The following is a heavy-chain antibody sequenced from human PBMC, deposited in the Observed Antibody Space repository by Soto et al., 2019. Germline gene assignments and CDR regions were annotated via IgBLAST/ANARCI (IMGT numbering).Heavy chain of an antibody. CDR2: VFYSGTP. CDR1: GGSISSSSYY. V-gene: IGHV4-39*01. Sequence: QLQLQESGPGLVKPSETLSLTCTVSGGSISSSSYYWDWIRQPPGKGLEWIGSVFYSGTPYYNPSLKSRVTISVDTSKNQFSLRLSSVTAADTAVYYCARQVAPYNWFAPWGQGTLVTVSS. CDR3: ARQVAPYNWFAP. J-gene: IGHJ5*02.